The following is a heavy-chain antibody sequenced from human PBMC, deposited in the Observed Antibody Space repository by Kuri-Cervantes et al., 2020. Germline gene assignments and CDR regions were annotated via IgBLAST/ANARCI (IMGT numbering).Heavy chain of an antibody. CDR3: ARCWEVGDDFAYYYYGMDV. J-gene: IGHJ6*02. Sequence: SETLSLTCAVSGGSISSSNWWSWVRQPPGKGLGWIGEIYHSGSTNYNPSLKSRVTISVDTSKNQLLLRLSSVTAAVTAVYYCARCWEVGDDFAYYYYGMDVWGQGTMVTVSS. CDR1: GGSISSSNW. D-gene: IGHD4-17*01. V-gene: IGHV4-4*02. CDR2: IYHSGST.